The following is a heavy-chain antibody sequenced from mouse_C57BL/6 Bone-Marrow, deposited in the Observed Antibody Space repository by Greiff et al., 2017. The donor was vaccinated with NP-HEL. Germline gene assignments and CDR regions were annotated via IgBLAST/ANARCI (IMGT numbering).Heavy chain of an antibody. CDR2: IYPGSGST. CDR3: ATGRYYGSSSDY. D-gene: IGHD1-1*01. CDR1: GYTFTSYW. V-gene: IGHV1-55*01. Sequence: QVHVKQSGAELVKPGASVKMSCKASGYTFTSYWITWVKQRPGQGLEWIGDIYPGSGSTNYNEKFKSKATLTVDTSSSTAYMQLSSLTSEDSAVYYCATGRYYGSSSDYWGQGTTLTVSS. J-gene: IGHJ2*01.